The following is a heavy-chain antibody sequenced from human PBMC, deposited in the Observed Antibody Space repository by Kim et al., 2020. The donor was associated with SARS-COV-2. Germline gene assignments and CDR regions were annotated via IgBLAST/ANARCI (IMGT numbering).Heavy chain of an antibody. J-gene: IGHJ4*02. D-gene: IGHD2-8*01. CDR2: ISYDGSNK. CDR1: GFTFSSYA. Sequence: GGSLRLSCAASGFTFSSYAMHWVRQAPGKGLEWVAVISYDGSNKYYADSVKGRFTISRDNSKNTLYLQMNSLRAEDTAVYYCARFRVSYYFYYWGQGTLVTVSP. V-gene: IGHV3-30-3*01. CDR3: ARFRVSYYFYY.